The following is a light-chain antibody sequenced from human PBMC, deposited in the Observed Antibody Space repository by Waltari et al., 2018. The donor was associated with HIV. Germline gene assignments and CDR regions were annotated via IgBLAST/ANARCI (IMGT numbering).Light chain of an antibody. J-gene: IGKJ2*01. CDR3: QQSYSTLYT. Sequence: DIQMTQSPSSLSASVGDRVTITCRDSKSISSYLNWYTQKPGKDPKLLFYAASSLQSGFPSRFSGSGSGTDFTLTISSLQPEDFATYYCQQSYSTLYTFGQGTKVEI. CDR2: AAS. V-gene: IGKV1-39*01. CDR1: KSISSY.